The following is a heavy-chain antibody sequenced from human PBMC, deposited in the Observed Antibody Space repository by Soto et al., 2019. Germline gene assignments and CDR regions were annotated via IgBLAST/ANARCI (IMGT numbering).Heavy chain of an antibody. J-gene: IGHJ4*02. V-gene: IGHV4-34*01. CDR1: GGSFSGYY. Sequence: QVQLQQWGAGLLKPSETLSLTCAVYGGSFSGYYWSWIRQPPGKGLEWIGEINHSGSTNYNPSLKSPGTISVDPAKIQFSLKLSSVTAADTAVYYCAMGSSALDYWGQGTLVTVSS. CDR2: INHSGST. CDR3: AMGSSALDY. D-gene: IGHD3-10*01.